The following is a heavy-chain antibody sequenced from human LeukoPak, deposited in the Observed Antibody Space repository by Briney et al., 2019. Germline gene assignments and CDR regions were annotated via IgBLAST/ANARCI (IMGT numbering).Heavy chain of an antibody. CDR2: IIPILGIA. J-gene: IGHJ4*02. Sequence: SVKVSCKASGGTFSSYAISWVRQAPGQGLEWMGRIIPILGIANYAQKFQGRVTITADKSTSTAYMELSSLRSEDTAVYYCARLPGSGLGGAYYFDYWGQGTLVSVSS. D-gene: IGHD1-26*01. CDR3: ARLPGSGLGGAYYFDY. CDR1: GGTFSSYA. V-gene: IGHV1-69*04.